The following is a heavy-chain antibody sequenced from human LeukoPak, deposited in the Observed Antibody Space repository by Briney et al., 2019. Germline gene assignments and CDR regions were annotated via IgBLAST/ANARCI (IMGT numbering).Heavy chain of an antibody. J-gene: IGHJ4*02. CDR2: ISAYNGNT. V-gene: IGHV1-18*01. CDR3: ARDITMVRGVIIKALGY. D-gene: IGHD3-10*01. CDR1: GYNFKTYG. Sequence: GASVKVSCRASGYNFKTYGISWVRQAPGQGLEWMGWISAYNGNTNYAQKLQGRVTMTTDTSTSTAYMELRSLRSDDTAVYYCARDITMVRGVIIKALGYWGQGTLVTVSS.